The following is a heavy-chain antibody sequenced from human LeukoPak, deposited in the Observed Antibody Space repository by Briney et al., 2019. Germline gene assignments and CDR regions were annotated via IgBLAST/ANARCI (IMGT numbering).Heavy chain of an antibody. Sequence: SETLSLTCAVYGGSFSGYYWSWIRQPPGKGLEWIGEINHSGSTNYNPSLESRVTISVDTSKNQFSLRLSSVTAADTAVYYCARGVPPDIVVVPAGAGDFDPWGQGTLVTVSS. J-gene: IGHJ5*02. V-gene: IGHV4-34*01. CDR1: GGSFSGYY. D-gene: IGHD2-2*01. CDR3: ARGVPPDIVVVPAGAGDFDP. CDR2: INHSGST.